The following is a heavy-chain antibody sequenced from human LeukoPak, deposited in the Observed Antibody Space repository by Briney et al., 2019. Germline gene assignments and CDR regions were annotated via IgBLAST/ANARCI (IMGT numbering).Heavy chain of an antibody. V-gene: IGHV4-34*01. CDR3: ARRPRYSSGWYYFDS. Sequence: SETLSLTCAVYGGSFSGDYWNWIRQPPAKGLEWIGEINHSGSTNSNPSLKSRVTISVDRSKNQFSLKLSSVTAADTAVYYCARRPRYSSGWYYFDSWGQGTLVTVSS. D-gene: IGHD6-19*01. CDR1: GGSFSGDY. CDR2: INHSGST. J-gene: IGHJ4*02.